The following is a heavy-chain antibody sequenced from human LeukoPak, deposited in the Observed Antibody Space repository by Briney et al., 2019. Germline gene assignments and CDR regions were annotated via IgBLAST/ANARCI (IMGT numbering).Heavy chain of an antibody. V-gene: IGHV4-39*07. D-gene: IGHD5-18*01. CDR1: GGSISGTGHY. CDR3: ARDGYNYGLDRFDY. J-gene: IGHJ4*02. Sequence: SETLSLTCTVSGGSISGTGHYGGWIRQPPGRGLGWIGSFYYSGSTYYNPSLKSRVTISVDTSKNQFSVKLTSVTAADTAVYYCARDGYNYGLDRFDYWGQGILVTVSS. CDR2: FYYSGST.